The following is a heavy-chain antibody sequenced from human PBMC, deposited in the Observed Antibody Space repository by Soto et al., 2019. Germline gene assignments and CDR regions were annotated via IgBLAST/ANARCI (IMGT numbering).Heavy chain of an antibody. CDR3: ATQMDYNILSGYRPFDY. D-gene: IGHD3-9*01. J-gene: IGHJ4*02. CDR2: ISNNYSYL. V-gene: IGHV3-21*01. CDR1: GFTFSHYS. Sequence: KTGGSLRLSCEVSGFTFSHYSMNWVRQAPGKGLEWVSCISNNYSYLFHADSVRGRFTVSRDNAKSSLYLQMNDLRADDTAVYYCATQMDYNILSGYRPFDYWGPGILVTVSS.